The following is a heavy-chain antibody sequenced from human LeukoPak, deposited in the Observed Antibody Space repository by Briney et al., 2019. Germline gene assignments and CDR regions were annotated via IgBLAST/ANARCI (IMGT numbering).Heavy chain of an antibody. J-gene: IGHJ1*01. D-gene: IGHD6-13*01. CDR1: GGSFSGYY. CDR3: ARSITSSWYGDFQH. V-gene: IGHV4-34*01. Sequence: SETLFLTCAAYGGSFSGYYWSWIRQPSEKRLEWMGEITDSASTNCSPSLQSRVTISVDTSKNPFSLKLSSVTAADTAVYYCARSITSSWYGDFQHWGQGTLVSVSS. CDR2: ITDSAST.